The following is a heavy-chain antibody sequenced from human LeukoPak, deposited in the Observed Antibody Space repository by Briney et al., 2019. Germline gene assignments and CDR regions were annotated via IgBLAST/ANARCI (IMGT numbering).Heavy chain of an antibody. CDR1: GFTLSNSW. V-gene: IGHV3-7*03. D-gene: IGHD2/OR15-2a*01. Sequence: PGGSLRLSCAGSGFTLSNSWMGWVRQAPGKGLEWVANINPSGSDKYYVDSAEGRFTVSKDNAKNSVYLQMNSLRAEDTAVYYCAKVSHHPRDYWGQGTLVTVSS. CDR2: INPSGSDK. J-gene: IGHJ4*02. CDR3: AKVSHHPRDY.